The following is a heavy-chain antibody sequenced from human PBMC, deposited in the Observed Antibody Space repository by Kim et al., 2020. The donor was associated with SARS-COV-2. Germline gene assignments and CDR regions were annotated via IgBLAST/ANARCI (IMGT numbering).Heavy chain of an antibody. CDR2: ISSSSSTI. Sequence: GGSLRLSCAASGFTFSSYSMNWVRQAPGKGLEWVSYISSSSSTIYYADSVKGRFTISRDNAKNSLYLQMNSLRAEDTAVYYCARYTYYYGSGSYYLDYWGQGTLVTVSS. J-gene: IGHJ4*02. CDR3: ARYTYYYGSGSYYLDY. D-gene: IGHD3-10*01. V-gene: IGHV3-48*04. CDR1: GFTFSSYS.